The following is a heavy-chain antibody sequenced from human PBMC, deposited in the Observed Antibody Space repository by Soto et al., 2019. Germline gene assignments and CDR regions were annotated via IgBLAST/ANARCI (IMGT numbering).Heavy chain of an antibody. CDR3: ARHRGATPVY. Sequence: QLQLHESGPGLVKPSETLSLTCAVSGDSISGYYWTWIRQPPGKGLEWVGSISYSGTTDYNPSLKSRVSLSVYTSKNQFSLKLRSVTAADTAVYYCARHRGATPVYWGQVTVVTASS. CDR2: ISYSGTT. D-gene: IGHD1-26*01. CDR1: GDSISGYY. V-gene: IGHV4-39*01. J-gene: IGHJ4*02.